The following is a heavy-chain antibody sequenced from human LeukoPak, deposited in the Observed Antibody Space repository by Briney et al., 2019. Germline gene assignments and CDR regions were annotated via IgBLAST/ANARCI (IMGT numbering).Heavy chain of an antibody. CDR1: GFTFSSYW. Sequence: GGSLRLSCAASGFTFSSYWMSWVRQAPGKGLEWVANIKQDGSEKYYVDSVKGRFTISRDNAKNSLYLQMNSLRAEDTAVYYCAGDYDYYDSSGYLTHFDYWGQGTLVTVSS. CDR3: AGDYDYYDSSGYLTHFDY. CDR2: IKQDGSEK. J-gene: IGHJ4*02. V-gene: IGHV3-7*01. D-gene: IGHD3-22*01.